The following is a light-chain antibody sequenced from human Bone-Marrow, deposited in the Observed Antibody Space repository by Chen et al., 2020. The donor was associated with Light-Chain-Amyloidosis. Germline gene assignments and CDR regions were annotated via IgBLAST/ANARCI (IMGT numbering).Light chain of an antibody. CDR3: QVWDRSSDRPV. CDR2: DDS. J-gene: IGLJ3*02. V-gene: IGLV3-21*02. CDR1: KIGSTS. Sequence: SYVLTQPSSVSVAPGQTATNACGGNKIGSTSAHWYQQTPGQAPLLVVYDDSDRPSGIPERLSGSNSGNTATLTISRVEAGDEADYYCQVWDRSSDRPVFGGGTKLTVL.